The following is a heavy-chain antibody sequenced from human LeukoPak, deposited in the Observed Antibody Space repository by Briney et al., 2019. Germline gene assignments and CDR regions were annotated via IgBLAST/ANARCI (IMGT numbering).Heavy chain of an antibody. CDR2: IYYSGST. CDR3: ARDGLIDAFDI. D-gene: IGHD2/OR15-2a*01. Sequence: SETLSLTCAVSGDSVTSYYWSWIRQPPGKGLEWIGYIYYSGSTNYNPSLKSRVTISVDTSKNQFSLKLSSVTAADTAVYYCARDGLIDAFDIWGQGTMVTVSS. V-gene: IGHV4-59*02. J-gene: IGHJ3*02. CDR1: GDSVTSYY.